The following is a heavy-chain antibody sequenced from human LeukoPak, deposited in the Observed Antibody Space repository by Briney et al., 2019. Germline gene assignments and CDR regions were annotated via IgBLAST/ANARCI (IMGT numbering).Heavy chain of an antibody. V-gene: IGHV4-39*01. CDR3: ARHFDNGDYKKTFDI. CDR1: GGSMNRTTYY. Sequence: SETLSLTCTVSGGSMNRTTYYWGWIRQPPGKGLECIASVHYTGRAYYNPSLKSRATISADTSKNHFSLKLSSVTAADTAVYYCARHFDNGDYKKTFDIWGQGTMVTVSS. J-gene: IGHJ3*02. CDR2: VHYTGRA. D-gene: IGHD4-17*01.